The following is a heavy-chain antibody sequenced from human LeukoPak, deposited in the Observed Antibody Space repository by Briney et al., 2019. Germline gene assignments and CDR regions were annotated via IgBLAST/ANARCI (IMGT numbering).Heavy chain of an antibody. V-gene: IGHV4-34*01. CDR1: GGSFSGYY. CDR2: INHSGST. J-gene: IGHJ4*02. Sequence: PSETLPLTCAVYGGSFSGYYWSWIRQPPGKGLEWIGEINHSGSTNYNPSLKSRVTISVDTSKNQFSLKLSSVTAADTAVYYCARSGSYSSRPDYWGQGTLVTVSS. CDR3: ARSGSYSSRPDY. D-gene: IGHD1-26*01.